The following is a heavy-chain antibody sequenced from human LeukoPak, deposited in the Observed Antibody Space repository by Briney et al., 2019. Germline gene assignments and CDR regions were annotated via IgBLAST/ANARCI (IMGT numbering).Heavy chain of an antibody. J-gene: IGHJ5*02. CDR2: MNPNSGNT. Sequence: ASVKVSCKASGYTYTSYDINWVRQATGQGLEWMGWMNPNSGNTGYTQQFQRRVTMTRNSSISTAYMELSSLRSEDTAVYYCARVYYDSSGYYWNNWFDPWGQGTLVSVSS. D-gene: IGHD3-22*01. CDR1: GYTYTSYD. V-gene: IGHV1-8*01. CDR3: ARVYYDSSGYYWNNWFDP.